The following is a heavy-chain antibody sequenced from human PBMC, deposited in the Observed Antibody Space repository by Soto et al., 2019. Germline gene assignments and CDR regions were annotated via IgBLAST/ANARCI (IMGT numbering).Heavy chain of an antibody. V-gene: IGHV3-43*01. CDR1: GFTFDDFA. Sequence: EVRLVESGGVVVQPGGSLRLSCAASGFTFDDFAMHWVRQVPGKGLEWVSLITWDGHKTYYADSVKGRFTISRDNNKNSLFLQMTSLTSDDTALYYCAQDLRYSGGSDYYHYGMDVWGQGTTVTVSS. CDR2: ITWDGHKT. D-gene: IGHD1-26*01. CDR3: AQDLRYSGGSDYYHYGMDV. J-gene: IGHJ6*02.